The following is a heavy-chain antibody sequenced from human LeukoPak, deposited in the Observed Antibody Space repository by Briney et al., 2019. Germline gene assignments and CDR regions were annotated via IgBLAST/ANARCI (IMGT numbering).Heavy chain of an antibody. D-gene: IGHD3-22*01. Sequence: AGGSLRLSCAASGFTFSSYSMNWVRQAPGKGLEWVSSISSSSSYIYYADSVKGRFTISRDNAKKSLYLQMKSLRAEDTAVYYCARDSRLVITMIVVVKESGAFDIWGQGTMVTVSS. CDR3: ARDSRLVITMIVVVKESGAFDI. CDR2: ISSSSSYI. V-gene: IGHV3-21*01. J-gene: IGHJ3*02. CDR1: GFTFSSYS.